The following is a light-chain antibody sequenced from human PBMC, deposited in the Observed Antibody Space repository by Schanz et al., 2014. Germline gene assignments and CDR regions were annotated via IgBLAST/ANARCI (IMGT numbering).Light chain of an antibody. V-gene: IGKV3-20*01. CDR3: QQYNNWPVT. CDR2: GAS. J-gene: IGKJ3*01. CDR1: QSVSSTY. Sequence: EIVLTQSPGTLSLSPGERATLSCRASQSVSSTYLAWYQHKPGQAPRLLIYGASSRATGIPDRFSGSGSGTDFTLTISRLEPEDFAVYYCQQYNNWPVTFGPGTKVDIK.